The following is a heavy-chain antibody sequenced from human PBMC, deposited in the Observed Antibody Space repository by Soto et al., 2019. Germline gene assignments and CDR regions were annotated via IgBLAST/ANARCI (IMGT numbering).Heavy chain of an antibody. CDR3: AKDLYYDSSGYLVDY. D-gene: IGHD3-22*01. Sequence: GGSLRLSCAASGCTFSSYAMSWVRQAPGKGLEWVSAISGSGGSTYYADSVKGRFTISRDNSKNTLCLQMNSLRAEDTAVYYCAKDLYYDSSGYLVDYWGQGTLVTVSS. CDR2: ISGSGGST. CDR1: GCTFSSYA. J-gene: IGHJ4*02. V-gene: IGHV3-23*01.